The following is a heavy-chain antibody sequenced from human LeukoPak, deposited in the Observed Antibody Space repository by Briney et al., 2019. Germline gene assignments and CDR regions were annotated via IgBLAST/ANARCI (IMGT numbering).Heavy chain of an antibody. CDR1: GYTFSSYG. J-gene: IGHJ4*02. D-gene: IGHD6-19*01. CDR2: ISAYNGNT. CDR3: ARDPTSDSSGWYEGNFFDY. V-gene: IGHV1-18*01. Sequence: ASVKVSCKASGYTFSSYGLTWVRQAPGQGLEWMGWISAYNGNTNYAQKLQGRVTMTTDTSTSTAYMELRSLRSDDTAVYYCARDPTSDSSGWYEGNFFDYWGQGTLVTVSS.